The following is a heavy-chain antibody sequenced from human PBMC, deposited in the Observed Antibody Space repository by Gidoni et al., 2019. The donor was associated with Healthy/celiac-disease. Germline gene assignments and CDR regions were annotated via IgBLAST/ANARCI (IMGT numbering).Heavy chain of an antibody. CDR1: GFPFSHCA. J-gene: IGHJ4*02. D-gene: IGHD6-13*01. Sequence: DVQLLESGGGLVQPGGFLRLSSAASGFPFSHCAMSWVRQAPGKGLEWVSAISGSGGSTYYADSVKGRFTISRDNSKNTLYLQMNSLRAEDTAVYYCAKAMYPIAAAGTWFDYWGQGTLVTVSS. CDR3: AKAMYPIAAAGTWFDY. CDR2: ISGSGGST. V-gene: IGHV3-23*01.